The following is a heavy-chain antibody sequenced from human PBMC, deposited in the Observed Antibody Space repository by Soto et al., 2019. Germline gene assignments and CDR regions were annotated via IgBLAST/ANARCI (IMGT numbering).Heavy chain of an antibody. CDR3: ARGGAYYDILTGRDAFDI. CDR1: GGSISSGDYY. D-gene: IGHD3-9*01. J-gene: IGHJ3*02. CDR2: IYYSGST. Sequence: SETLSLTCTVSGGSISSGDYYWSWIRQPPGKGLEWIGYIYYSGSTYYNPSLKSRVTISVDTSKNQFSLKLSSVTAADTAVYYCARGGAYYDILTGRDAFDIWGQGTMVTVSS. V-gene: IGHV4-30-4*01.